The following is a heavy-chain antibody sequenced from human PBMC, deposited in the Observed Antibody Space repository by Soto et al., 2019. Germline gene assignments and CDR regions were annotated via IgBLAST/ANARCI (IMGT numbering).Heavy chain of an antibody. CDR1: GFTFSSYG. J-gene: IGHJ6*02. V-gene: IGHV3-33*01. D-gene: IGHD1-26*01. Sequence: WGSLRLSCAASGFTFSSYGMHWVRQAPCKWLEWVAVIWYDGSNKYYADSVKGRFTISRDNSKNTLYLQMNSLRAEDTAVYYCARDKIAVGATTGDYYYYYGMDVWGQGTKVTVS. CDR2: IWYDGSNK. CDR3: ARDKIAVGATTGDYYYYYGMDV.